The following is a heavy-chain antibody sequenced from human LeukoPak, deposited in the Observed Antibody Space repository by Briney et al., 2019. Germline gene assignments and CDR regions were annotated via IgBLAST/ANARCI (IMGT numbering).Heavy chain of an antibody. CDR3: AKYGSGSYYNGLY. D-gene: IGHD3-10*01. Sequence: GGSLRLSCAASGFTFSSYAMTWVRQAPGKGLQWVSTISVSGENTYYADSVKGRFTISRDISKSTLYLQMNSLRDEDTAVYYCAKYGSGSYYNGLYWGQGTLVTVYS. V-gene: IGHV3-23*01. CDR2: ISVSGENT. CDR1: GFTFSSYA. J-gene: IGHJ4*02.